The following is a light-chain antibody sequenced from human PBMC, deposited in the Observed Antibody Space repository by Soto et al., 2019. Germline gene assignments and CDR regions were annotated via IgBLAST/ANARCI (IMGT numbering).Light chain of an antibody. V-gene: IGKV1-5*01. CDR2: DAS. CDR1: QSVSGW. Sequence: DLQMTQSPSTLSASVGATVTVTCRASQSVSGWLAWYQQKPGEAPKLLIYDASALPRGVPSRFSGSGSGTDLTIAISSLQPEDSETYDGLQDINYTWTFGQGTKVDIK. CDR3: LQDINYTWT. J-gene: IGKJ1*01.